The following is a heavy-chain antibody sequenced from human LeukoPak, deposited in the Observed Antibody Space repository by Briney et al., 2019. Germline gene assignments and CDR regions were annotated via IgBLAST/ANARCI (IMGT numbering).Heavy chain of an antibody. Sequence: GESLKISCKGSGYSFTSYWIGWVRQRPGKVLEWMGIIYPGDSDTRYSPSFQGQVTISADKSISTAYLQWSSLRASDTAMYYCASPDYYDSSGYSPGVGYWGQGTLVTVSS. V-gene: IGHV5-51*01. CDR3: ASPDYYDSSGYSPGVGY. CDR1: GYSFTSYW. J-gene: IGHJ4*02. D-gene: IGHD3-22*01. CDR2: IYPGDSDT.